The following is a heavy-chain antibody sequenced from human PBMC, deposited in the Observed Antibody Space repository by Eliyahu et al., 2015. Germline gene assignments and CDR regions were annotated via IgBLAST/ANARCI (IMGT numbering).Heavy chain of an antibody. J-gene: IGHJ6*02. V-gene: IGHV3-21*06. CDR3: ARGYREHGLDV. D-gene: IGHD1-26*01. CDR1: GFTFGSHA. CDR2: ISPTGSDI. Sequence: EVQVVESGGGLVKPGESLRLSCAASGFTFGSHAMNWVRQAPGKGLEWVSAISPTGSDIFYSDSARGRFTXSRDNAKNSAYLQMSGLTAEDTGVFYCARGYREHGLDVWGQGTTVTVSS.